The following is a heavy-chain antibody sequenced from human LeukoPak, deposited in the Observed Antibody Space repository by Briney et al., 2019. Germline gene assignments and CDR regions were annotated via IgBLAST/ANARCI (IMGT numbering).Heavy chain of an antibody. CDR2: IYHSGNT. J-gene: IGHJ4*02. CDR3: TRAINYNFDY. V-gene: IGHV4-30-2*01. CDR1: GGSISSAVYA. D-gene: IGHD3-10*01. Sequence: SQTLSVTCAVSGGSISSAVYAWSWIRQPPGKGLDRIGYIYHSGNTYYNPSLKSRVTISTHRSKNQLSLKLSSVTAAGTAVYYCTRAINYNFDYWGQGTLVTVSS.